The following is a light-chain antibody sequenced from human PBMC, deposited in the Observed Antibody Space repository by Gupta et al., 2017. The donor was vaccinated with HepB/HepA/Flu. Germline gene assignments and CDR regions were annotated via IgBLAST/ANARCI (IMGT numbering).Light chain of an antibody. V-gene: IGLV3-1*01. Sequence: SYELTQPPSVAVSPGQTASITCSGDNLGNKYVCWYQQKPGQSPVMVIYQDNKRPSGIPERFSGSTSGSTATLTISGTQIMDEADYYCQAWDRSIHFGGGTKLTVL. CDR2: QDN. CDR1: NLGNKY. J-gene: IGLJ2*01. CDR3: QAWDRSIH.